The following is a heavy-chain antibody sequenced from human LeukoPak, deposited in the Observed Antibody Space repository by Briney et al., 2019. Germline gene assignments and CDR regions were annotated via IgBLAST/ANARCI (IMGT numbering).Heavy chain of an antibody. CDR2: INSDGSST. Sequence: PGRSLRLSCAASGFTFSSYWMHWVRQAPGKGLVWVSRINSDGSSTSYADSVKGRFTISRDNAKNTLYLQMNSLRAEDTAVYYCARGKVSTIFGVVKSYFDYWGQGTLVTVSS. J-gene: IGHJ4*02. CDR1: GFTFSSYW. V-gene: IGHV3-74*01. CDR3: ARGKVSTIFGVVKSYFDY. D-gene: IGHD3-3*01.